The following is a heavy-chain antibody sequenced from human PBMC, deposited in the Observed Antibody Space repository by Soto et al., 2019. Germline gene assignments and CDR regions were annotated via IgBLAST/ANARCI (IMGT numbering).Heavy chain of an antibody. CDR1: GFTFGDYA. D-gene: IGHD5-12*01. CDR3: TRDGYSGYDSYFDY. Sequence: GGSLRLSCTAPGFTFGDYAMSWFRQAPGKGLEWVGFIRSKAYGGTTEYAASVKGRFTISRDDSKSTAYLQMNSLKTEDTAVYYCTRDGYSGYDSYFDYWGQGTLVTVSS. CDR2: IRSKAYGGTT. V-gene: IGHV3-49*03. J-gene: IGHJ4*02.